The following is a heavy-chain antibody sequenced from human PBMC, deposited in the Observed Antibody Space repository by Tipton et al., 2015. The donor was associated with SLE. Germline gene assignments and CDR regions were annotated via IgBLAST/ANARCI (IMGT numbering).Heavy chain of an antibody. CDR2: IYTSGST. CDR3: ARYPGRLRSMGY. D-gene: IGHD3-3*01. J-gene: IGHJ4*02. CDR1: GGSISSGSYY. Sequence: TLSLTCTVSGGSISSGSYYWSWIRQPAGKGLEWIGRIYTSGSTNYNPSLKSRVTISIDTSKNQFSLKVNSVTAADTAMYFCARYPGRLRSMGYWGQGTLVTVSS. V-gene: IGHV4-61*02.